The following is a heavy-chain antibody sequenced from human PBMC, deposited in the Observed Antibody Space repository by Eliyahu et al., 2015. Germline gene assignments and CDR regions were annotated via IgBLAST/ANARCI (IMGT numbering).Heavy chain of an antibody. CDR3: AKGESSGWPIMTYYYYYYMDV. CDR1: GFXFKXYG. CDR2: ISYDGITT. Sequence: QVQLVESGGGVVQPGRSLRLSCXXSGFXFKXYGLHWVRQAPGKGLEWVAVISYDGITTHYADSVRGRFTISRDNSKNTLYLQMNSLRAEDTAVYYCAKGESSGWPIMTYYYYYYMDVWGKGTTVTVSS. V-gene: IGHV3-30*18. J-gene: IGHJ6*03. D-gene: IGHD6-19*01.